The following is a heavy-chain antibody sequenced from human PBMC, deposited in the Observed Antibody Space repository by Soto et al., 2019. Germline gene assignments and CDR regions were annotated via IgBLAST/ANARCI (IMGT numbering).Heavy chain of an antibody. V-gene: IGHV4-30-2*01. CDR1: GGSISSGGYS. CDR3: ASGLWNDVFQY. CDR2: VHHTGST. D-gene: IGHD1-1*01. Sequence: QVQLQESGSRLLKPSQTLSLTCAVSGGSISSGGYSWTWIRQPPGKGLEWIGYVHHTGSTTYNPSLKTRVNISVDRPNNQFFLTLTSATAADSAIYYCASGLWNDVFQYWGRGILVTVSS. J-gene: IGHJ1*01.